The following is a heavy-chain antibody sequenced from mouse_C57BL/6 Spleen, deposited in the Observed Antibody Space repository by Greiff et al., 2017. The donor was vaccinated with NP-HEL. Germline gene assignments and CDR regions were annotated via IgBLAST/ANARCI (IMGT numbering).Heavy chain of an antibody. CDR2: IYPGSGST. CDR1: GYTFTSYW. Sequence: QMQLQQPGAELVKPGASVKMSCKASGYTFTSYWITWVKQRPGQGLEWIGDIYPGSGSTNYNEKFKSKATLTVDTSSSTAYMQLSSLTSEDSAVYYCAKSNYDYDEGYYFDYWGQGTTLTVSS. D-gene: IGHD2-4*01. CDR3: AKSNYDYDEGYYFDY. J-gene: IGHJ2*01. V-gene: IGHV1-55*01.